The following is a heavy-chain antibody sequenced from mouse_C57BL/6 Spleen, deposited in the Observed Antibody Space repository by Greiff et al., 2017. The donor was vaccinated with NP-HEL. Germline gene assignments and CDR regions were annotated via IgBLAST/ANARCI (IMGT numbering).Heavy chain of an antibody. D-gene: IGHD1-1*01. CDR2: IDPSDSYT. Sequence: QVQLQQSGAELVKPGASVKLSCKASGYTFTSYWMQWVKQRPGQGLEWIGEIDPSDSYTNYNQKFKGKATLTVDTSSSTAYMQLSSLTSEDSAVYYCARNYGSSSLNYWGQGTTLTVSS. CDR3: ARNYGSSSLNY. V-gene: IGHV1-50*01. J-gene: IGHJ2*01. CDR1: GYTFTSYW.